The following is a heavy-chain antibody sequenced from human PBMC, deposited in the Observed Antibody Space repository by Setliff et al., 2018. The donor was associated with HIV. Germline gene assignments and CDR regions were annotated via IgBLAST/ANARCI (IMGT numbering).Heavy chain of an antibody. V-gene: IGHV1-69*13. CDR3: ARDLIVTTGALDI. J-gene: IGHJ3*02. CDR1: GGTFSSYA. D-gene: IGHD4-17*01. CDR2: IIPLFGTA. Sequence: ASVKVSCKASGGTFSSYAISWVRQAPGQGLEWMGGIIPLFGTANYAQNFQGRVTITADESTSTAYMELSSLRSEDTAVYYCARDLIVTTGALDIWGQGTMVTVS.